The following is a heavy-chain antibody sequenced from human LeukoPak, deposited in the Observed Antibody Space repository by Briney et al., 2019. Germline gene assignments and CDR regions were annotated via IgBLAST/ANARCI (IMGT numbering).Heavy chain of an antibody. V-gene: IGHV3-53*01. CDR2: MFSGGTP. J-gene: IGHJ3*02. CDR3: TRGISSGSAFDI. D-gene: IGHD6-19*01. CDR1: GFTVSSSH. Sequence: PGGSLRLSCAASGFTVSSSHMSWVRQAPGKGLEWVSVMFSGGTPYYADSVKGRFTISRDNSKNTLFLQMSSLRGEDTAVYYCTRGISSGSAFDIWGQGTMVTVSS.